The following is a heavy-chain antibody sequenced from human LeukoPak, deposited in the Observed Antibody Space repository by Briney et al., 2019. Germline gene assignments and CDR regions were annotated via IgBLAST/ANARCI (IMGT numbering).Heavy chain of an antibody. J-gene: IGHJ3*02. D-gene: IGHD3-10*01. CDR1: GYTFTGYY. CDR2: IIPIFGTA. CDR3: ARMVRGVMDDAFDI. V-gene: IGHV1-69*05. Sequence: ASVKDSCKASGYTFTGYYMHWVRQAPGQGLEWMGGIIPIFGTANYAQKFQGRVTITTDESTSTAYMELSSLRSEDTAVYYCARMVRGVMDDAFDIWGQGTMVTVSS.